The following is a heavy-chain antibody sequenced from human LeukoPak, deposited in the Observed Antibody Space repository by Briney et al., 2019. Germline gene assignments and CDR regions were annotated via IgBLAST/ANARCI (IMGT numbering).Heavy chain of an antibody. V-gene: IGHV4-59*01. CDR3: ARENWPYYMDV. CDR1: GGSISRYY. D-gene: IGHD1-1*01. Sequence: SETLSLTCTVSGGSISRYYWSWIRQPPGKGLEWIGYIYYSGGTNYNPSLKSRVTISVDTSKNQFSLKLSSVTAADTAVYYCARENWPYYMDVWGKGTTVTVSS. J-gene: IGHJ6*03. CDR2: IYYSGGT.